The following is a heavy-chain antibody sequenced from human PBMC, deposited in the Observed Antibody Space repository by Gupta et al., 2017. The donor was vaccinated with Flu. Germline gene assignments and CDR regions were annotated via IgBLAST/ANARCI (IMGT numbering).Heavy chain of an antibody. Sequence: YVITWVRQAPGQGLEWMGEITPMFGTANYAQKCQDRVTITANESTSTVYMELNRLRSEDTAVFYCARGRSSVAASSYFFDLWGQGTLVAVS. V-gene: IGHV1-69*01. CDR3: ARGRSSVAASSYFFDL. J-gene: IGHJ4*01. CDR1: YV. CDR2: ITPMFGTA. D-gene: IGHD2-15*01.